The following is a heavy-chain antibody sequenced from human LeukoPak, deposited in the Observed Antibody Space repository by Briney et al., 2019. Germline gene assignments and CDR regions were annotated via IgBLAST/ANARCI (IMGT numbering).Heavy chain of an antibody. V-gene: IGHV3-21*01. CDR2: IGSTGSDR. D-gene: IGHD1-14*01. Sequence: ETLSLTCTVSGGSISSYYWSWIRQPAGKGLEWVASIGSTGSDRYYADSVKGRFTISSDNAKNSLYLQINSLRVEDTAVYYCATETIGRHYDYWGQGTLLTVSS. CDR1: GGSISSYY. CDR3: ATETIGRHYDY. J-gene: IGHJ4*02.